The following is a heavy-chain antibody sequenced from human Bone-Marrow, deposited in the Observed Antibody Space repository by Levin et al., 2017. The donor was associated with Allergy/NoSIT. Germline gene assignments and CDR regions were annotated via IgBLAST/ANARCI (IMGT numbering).Heavy chain of an antibody. CDR3: ARDHESSGYDAHFDY. V-gene: IGHV3-11*01. CDR1: GFTFSDYY. D-gene: IGHD5-12*01. Sequence: PGGSLRLSCAASGFTFSDYYMSWIRQAPGKGLEWVSHISTSGNTIYYTDSVKGRFTISRDNAKNSLYLQLNSLRADDTAVYYWARDHESSGYDAHFDYWGQGTLVTVSS. J-gene: IGHJ4*02. CDR2: ISTSGNTI.